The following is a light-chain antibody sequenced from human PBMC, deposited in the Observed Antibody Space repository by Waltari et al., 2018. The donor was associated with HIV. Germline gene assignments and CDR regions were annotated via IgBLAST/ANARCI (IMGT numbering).Light chain of an antibody. Sequence: QSVLPQPPSASGTPGQRVTISCSGSRSNSGSNDVNWYQQVPGTAPKFLMYSNNKLPSVVPDRFSGSKSGTSASLAISGLQSDDEADYYCAAWDESLNAWVFGGGTRLTVL. CDR2: SNN. CDR3: AAWDESLNAWV. V-gene: IGLV1-44*01. J-gene: IGLJ3*02. CDR1: RSNSGSND.